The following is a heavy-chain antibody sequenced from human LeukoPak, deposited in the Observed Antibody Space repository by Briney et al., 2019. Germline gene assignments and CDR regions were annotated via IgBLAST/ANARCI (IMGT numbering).Heavy chain of an antibody. CDR3: AREGGSTLYYYFDV. J-gene: IGHJ6*03. D-gene: IGHD2-2*01. Sequence: PGGSLRLSCAASGFTFSSYWMSWVRQAPGKGLEWVANIKQDGSEKYYVDSVKGRFTISRDNAKNSLYLQMNSLRAEDTAVYYCAREGGSTLYYYFDVWGKGTMVTVSS. V-gene: IGHV3-7*01. CDR2: IKQDGSEK. CDR1: GFTFSSYW.